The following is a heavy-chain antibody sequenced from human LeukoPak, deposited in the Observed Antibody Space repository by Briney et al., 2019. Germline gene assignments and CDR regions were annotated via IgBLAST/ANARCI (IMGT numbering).Heavy chain of an antibody. Sequence: PSETLSLTCAVSGGSISSINWWSWVRQPPGKGLEWIGEIYHNGSTNYNPSLKSRVTISVDKSKNQFSLKVSSVTAADTAVYFCARTQEAGYSSGRYDSYYYYYMDVWGKGTTVTISS. V-gene: IGHV4-4*02. CDR1: GGSISSINW. CDR3: ARTQEAGYSSGRYDSYYYYYMDV. J-gene: IGHJ6*03. CDR2: IYHNGST. D-gene: IGHD6-19*01.